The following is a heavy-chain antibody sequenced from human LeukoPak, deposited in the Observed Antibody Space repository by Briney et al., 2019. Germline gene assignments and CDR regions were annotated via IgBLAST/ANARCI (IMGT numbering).Heavy chain of an antibody. D-gene: IGHD6-13*01. CDR1: GFSFSTYW. CDR3: ATDLGSSRPNF. CDR2: IKQDGSEK. J-gene: IGHJ4*02. V-gene: IGHV3-7*01. Sequence: RAGGSLRLSCAASGFSFSTYWMSWVRQAPGKGLEWVANIKQDGSEKYYVDSAKGRFTISRDNAKNSLYLQMNSLTAEDTAVYYCATDLGSSRPNFWGQGILVTVSS.